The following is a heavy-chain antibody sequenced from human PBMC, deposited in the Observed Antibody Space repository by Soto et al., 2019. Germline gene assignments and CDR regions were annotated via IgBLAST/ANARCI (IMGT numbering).Heavy chain of an antibody. V-gene: IGHV3-48*02. Sequence: EVQLVESGGGLVQPGGSLRLSCAASGFTFSSYSMNWVRQAPGKGLEWVSYISSSSSTIYYADSVKGRFTISRDNAKNSLYLQMNSLRDEDTAVYYCARDFYDSWVWAQSVPNWFDPWGQGTLVTVSS. CDR3: ARDFYDSWVWAQSVPNWFDP. J-gene: IGHJ5*02. CDR1: GFTFSSYS. D-gene: IGHD3-22*01. CDR2: ISSSSSTI.